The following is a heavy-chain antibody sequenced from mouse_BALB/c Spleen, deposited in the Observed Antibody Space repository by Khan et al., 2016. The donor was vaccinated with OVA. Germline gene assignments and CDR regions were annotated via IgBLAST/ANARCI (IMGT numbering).Heavy chain of an antibody. J-gene: IGHJ2*01. CDR1: GYTFSNYW. V-gene: IGHV1-7*01. CDR2: INPSSGHT. CDR3: ARDRIDY. Sequence: QIQLVQSGAELAKPGASVKMSCKASGYTFSNYWIHWVKQRPGQGLEWIGYINPSSGHTYYNQTFNDKATLTTDKSSSTAYMQLSSLTSEDSAVYYCARDRIDYWGQGTTRTVSS.